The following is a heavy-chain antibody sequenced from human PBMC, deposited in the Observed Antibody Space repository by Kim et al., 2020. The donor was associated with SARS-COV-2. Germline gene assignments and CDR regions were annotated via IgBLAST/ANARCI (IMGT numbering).Heavy chain of an antibody. J-gene: IGHJ6*02. CDR3: ARDYYDSSGYSNYGMDV. Sequence: VEGRFTISRDNSKNTLYLRMNSLRAEDTAVYYCARDYYDSSGYSNYGMDVWGQGTTVTVSS. D-gene: IGHD3-22*01. V-gene: IGHV3-30*01.